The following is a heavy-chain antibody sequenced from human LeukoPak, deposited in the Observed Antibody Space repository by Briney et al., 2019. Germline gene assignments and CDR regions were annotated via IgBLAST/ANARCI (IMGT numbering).Heavy chain of an antibody. CDR1: GYTFTSYD. Sequence: AASVKVSCKASGYTFTSYDINWVRQAPGQGREGMGWMNPNSGNTVYAQKFQGRVTITRNTSISTAYMELSSLRSEDTAVYYCARAPYCGGDCYPDYWGQGTLVTVSS. D-gene: IGHD2-21*01. V-gene: IGHV1-8*03. CDR2: MNPNSGNT. CDR3: ARAPYCGGDCYPDY. J-gene: IGHJ4*02.